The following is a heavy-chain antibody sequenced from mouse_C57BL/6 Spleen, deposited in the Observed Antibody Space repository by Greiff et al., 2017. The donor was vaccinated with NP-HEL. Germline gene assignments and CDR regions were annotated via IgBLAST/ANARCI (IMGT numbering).Heavy chain of an antibody. Sequence: VQLQQPGAELVKPGASVKMSCKASGYTFTSYWITWVKQRPGQGLEWIGDIYPGSGSTNYNEKFKSKATLTVDTSSSTAYMQLSSLTSEDSAVYYCARRLTGTRAMDYWGQGTSVTVSS. D-gene: IGHD4-1*01. CDR3: ARRLTGTRAMDY. CDR1: GYTFTSYW. V-gene: IGHV1-55*01. CDR2: IYPGSGST. J-gene: IGHJ4*01.